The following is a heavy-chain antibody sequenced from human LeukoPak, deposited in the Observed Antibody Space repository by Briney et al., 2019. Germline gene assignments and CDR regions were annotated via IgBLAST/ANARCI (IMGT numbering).Heavy chain of an antibody. CDR1: GFTFSSSA. J-gene: IGHJ4*02. CDR3: AKQLGYCSDGSCYFPY. CDR2: ISNNGGYT. D-gene: IGHD2-15*01. Sequence: GGSLRLSCAASGFTFSSSAMSWVRQAPGKGLEWVSAISNNGGYTYYADSVQGRFTISRDHSKSTLCLQMNSLRAEDTAVYYCAKQLGYCSDGSCYFPYWGQGTLVTVSS. V-gene: IGHV3-23*01.